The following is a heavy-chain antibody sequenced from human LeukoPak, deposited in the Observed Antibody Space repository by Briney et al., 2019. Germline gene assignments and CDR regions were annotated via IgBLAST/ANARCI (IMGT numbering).Heavy chain of an antibody. D-gene: IGHD4-17*01. CDR3: ARVGEGLDV. CDR2: IWYDGSNK. J-gene: IGHJ6*02. Sequence: GGSLRLSCAASGFTFSNYGMHWVRQVPGKGLEWVAVIWYDGSNKYYADSVKGRFTISRDNSKNTLYLQMNSLRAEDTAVYYCARVGEGLDVWGQGTTVTVSS. V-gene: IGHV3-33*01. CDR1: GFTFSNYG.